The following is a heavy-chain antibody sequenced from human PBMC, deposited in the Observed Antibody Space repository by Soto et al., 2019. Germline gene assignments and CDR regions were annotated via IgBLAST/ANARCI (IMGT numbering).Heavy chain of an antibody. D-gene: IGHD3-10*01. V-gene: IGHV3-48*03. CDR2: ISFSGSTI. CDR3: ARGAGFFYGVDV. Sequence: VRLSCAASGFSFSDYEMNWVRQAPGKGLEWIAHISFSGSTIYYADSVKGRFSISRDNSKIFLYLQMSGLRADDSAVYYCARGAGFFYGVDVWGLGTTVTVSS. J-gene: IGHJ6*02. CDR1: GFSFSDYE.